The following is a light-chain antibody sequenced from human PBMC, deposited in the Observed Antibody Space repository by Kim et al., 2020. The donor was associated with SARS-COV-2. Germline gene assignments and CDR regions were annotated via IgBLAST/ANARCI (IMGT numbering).Light chain of an antibody. V-gene: IGLV2-23*02. CDR1: SSDVVSYNL. Sequence: GHSITISCTGTSSDVVSYNLVSWYQQHPGKAPKLMIYEVSKRPSGVSNRFSGSKSGNTASLTISGLQAEDEADYYCCSYAGSSTLVFGGGTKLTVL. CDR3: CSYAGSSTLV. CDR2: EVS. J-gene: IGLJ3*02.